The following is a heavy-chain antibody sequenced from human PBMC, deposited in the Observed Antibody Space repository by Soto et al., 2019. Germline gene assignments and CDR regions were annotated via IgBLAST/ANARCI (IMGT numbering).Heavy chain of an antibody. V-gene: IGHV1-3*01. D-gene: IGHD2-21*02. CDR2: INARNGNT. CDR1: RYTFTSYA. J-gene: IGHJ4*02. Sequence: SVKVSYKASRYTFTSYAMHLVRQAPGQRIEWMGWINARNGNTKYSQKFHRRVTITRDTSASPAYMELCSLRFDDTAVYYWAGYIVVVTAADYWGQGTLVTVSS. CDR3: AGYIVVVTAADY.